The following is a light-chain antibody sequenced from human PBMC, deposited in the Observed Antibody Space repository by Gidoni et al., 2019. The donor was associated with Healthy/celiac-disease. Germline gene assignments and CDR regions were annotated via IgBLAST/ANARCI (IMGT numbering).Light chain of an antibody. V-gene: IGLV3-21*02. J-gene: IGLJ2*01. CDR3: QVWDSSSDHVV. CDR1: NMGSKS. Sequence: SYSLSQPPSVPVAPGPTARITCGGNNMGSKSVHWYQQKPGQAPVLVVYDDSDRPSGSPERFSGSNSGNTATLTISRVEAGDEADYYCQVWDSSSDHVVFGGGTKLTVL. CDR2: DDS.